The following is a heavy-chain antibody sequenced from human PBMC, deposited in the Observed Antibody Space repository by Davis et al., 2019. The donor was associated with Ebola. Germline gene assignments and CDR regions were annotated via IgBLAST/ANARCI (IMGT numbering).Heavy chain of an antibody. CDR2: FDPEDGET. CDR3: ARDGISVVVDRGMDV. J-gene: IGHJ6*04. Sequence: ASVKVSCKVSGYTLTELSMHWVRQAPGKGLEWMGGFDPEDGETIYAQKFQGRVTMTTDTSTSTAYMELRSLRSADTAVYYCARDGISVVVDRGMDVWGKGTTVTVSS. V-gene: IGHV1-24*01. D-gene: IGHD2-2*01. CDR1: GYTLTELS.